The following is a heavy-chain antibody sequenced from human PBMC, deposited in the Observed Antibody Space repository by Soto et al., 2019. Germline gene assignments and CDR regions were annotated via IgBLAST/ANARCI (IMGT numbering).Heavy chain of an antibody. J-gene: IGHJ4*02. CDR1: GFSFRDSF. Sequence: ASVPVSCTASGFSFRDSFMHWVRQATGQGLEWMGIINPSGDRTNYAQKFQGRVTMTRNTSISTAYMELSSLRSDDTSVYYCATGGYNWNDVGQWGQGTLVTVSS. D-gene: IGHD1-20*01. CDR2: INPSGDRT. V-gene: IGHV1-46*01. CDR3: ATGGYNWNDVGQ.